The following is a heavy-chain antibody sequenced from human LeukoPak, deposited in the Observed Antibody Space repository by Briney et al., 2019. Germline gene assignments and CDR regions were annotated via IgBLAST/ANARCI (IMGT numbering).Heavy chain of an antibody. CDR2: ISSSGSTI. V-gene: IGHV3-11*01. CDR1: GGSFSGYY. D-gene: IGHD6-13*01. CDR3: ARVRVEAAAGTGELGYYYYGMDV. J-gene: IGHJ6*02. Sequence: PSETLSLTCAVYGGSFSGYYWSWIRQPPGKGLEWVSYISSSGSTIYYADSVKGRFTISRDNAKNPLYLQMNSLRAEDTAVYYCARVRVEAAAGTGELGYYYYGMDVWGQGTTVTVSS.